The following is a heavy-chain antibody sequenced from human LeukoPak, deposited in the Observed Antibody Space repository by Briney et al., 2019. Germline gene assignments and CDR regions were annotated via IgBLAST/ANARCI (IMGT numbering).Heavy chain of an antibody. CDR1: GYTFTDYY. D-gene: IGHD1-26*01. CDR2: INPNPNSGGT. CDR3: ARGSYGYD. V-gene: IGHV1-2*02. J-gene: IGHJ4*02. Sequence: ASVKVSCKASGYTFTDYYLHWVRQAPGQGLEWVGWINPNPNSGGTSYAQKFQSRVTMTRDTSINTAYMELSGLRSDDTAVYFCARGSYGYDWGQGTLVTVSS.